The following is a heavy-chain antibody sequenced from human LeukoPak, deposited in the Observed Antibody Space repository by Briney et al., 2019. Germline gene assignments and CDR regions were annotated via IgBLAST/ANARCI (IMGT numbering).Heavy chain of an antibody. CDR1: GFTFSSYE. J-gene: IGHJ6*03. D-gene: IGHD5-18*01. Sequence: GGSLRLSCAASGFTFSSYEMNWVRQAPGKGLEWVSYISSSGSTIYYADSVKGRSTISRDNSKNSLYLQMNSLRTEDTALYYCAKGRYSYGYYYYYYMDVWGKGTTVTVSS. CDR2: ISSSGSTI. CDR3: AKGRYSYGYYYYYYMDV. V-gene: IGHV3-48*03.